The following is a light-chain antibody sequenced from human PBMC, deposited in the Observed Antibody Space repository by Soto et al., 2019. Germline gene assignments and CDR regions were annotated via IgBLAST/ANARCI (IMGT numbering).Light chain of an antibody. V-gene: IGLV2-11*01. Sequence: QSALTPPRSVSGSPGQSVTISCTGTSSDVGGFSSVSWYQQHPGKAPKLMIYDVNKRPSGFPDRFSGSKSGSTASLTISGRQAEDEADYYCCSYAGSYSYAFATGTKVTVL. CDR2: DVN. J-gene: IGLJ1*01. CDR1: SSDVGGFSS. CDR3: CSYAGSYSYA.